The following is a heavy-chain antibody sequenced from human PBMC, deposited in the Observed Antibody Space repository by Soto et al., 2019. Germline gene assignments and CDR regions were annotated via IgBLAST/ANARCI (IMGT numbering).Heavy chain of an antibody. J-gene: IGHJ3*02. Sequence: PGESLKISCAASGFTFSNYAMSWVRQAPGKGLEWVSAISGSGANTYYADSVKGRFTISRDNSKNTLFLQMNSLRAEDTAVYYCAKSCENGPWCAFDIWGQGTMVTVSS. V-gene: IGHV3-23*01. CDR1: GFTFSNYA. CDR2: ISGSGANT. CDR3: AKSCENGPWCAFDI. D-gene: IGHD2-15*01.